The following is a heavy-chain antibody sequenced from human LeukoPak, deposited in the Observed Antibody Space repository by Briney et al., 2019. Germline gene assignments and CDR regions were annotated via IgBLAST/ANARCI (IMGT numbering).Heavy chain of an antibody. J-gene: IGHJ4*02. CDR2: IIPIFGTA. D-gene: IGHD3-22*01. Sequence: PVASVKVSCKASGGTLSSYAISWVRQAPGQGLEWMGGIIPIFGTANYAQKFQGRVTITADKSTSTAYMELSSLRSEDTAVYYCARSPNPYDSSGYYGYWGQGTLVTVSS. CDR1: GGTLSSYA. CDR3: ARSPNPYDSSGYYGY. V-gene: IGHV1-69*06.